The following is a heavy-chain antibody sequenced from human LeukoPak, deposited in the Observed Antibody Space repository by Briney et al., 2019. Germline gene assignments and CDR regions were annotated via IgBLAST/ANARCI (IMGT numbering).Heavy chain of an antibody. J-gene: IGHJ5*02. CDR2: ISSSSSYI. Sequence: GGSPRLSCAASGFTFSSYSMNWVRQAPGKGLEWVSSISSSSSYIYYADSVKGRFTISRDNAKNSLYLQMNSLRAEDTAVYYCARANVLLWFGELSYNWFDPWGQGTLVTVSS. D-gene: IGHD3-10*01. V-gene: IGHV3-21*01. CDR3: ARANVLLWFGELSYNWFDP. CDR1: GFTFSSYS.